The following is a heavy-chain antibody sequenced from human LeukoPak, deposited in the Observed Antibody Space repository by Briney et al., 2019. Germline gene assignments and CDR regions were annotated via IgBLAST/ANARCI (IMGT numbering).Heavy chain of an antibody. Sequence: GASVTVSCKASGYTFTSYYMHWVRQAPGQGLEWMGIINPSGGSTSYAQKFQGRVTMTRDTSTSTVYMELSRLRSERTAVEYCARDAGYCSSTSCYGGSWFDPWGQGTLVTVSS. D-gene: IGHD2-2*01. CDR2: INPSGGST. CDR1: GYTFTSYY. CDR3: ARDAGYCSSTSCYGGSWFDP. J-gene: IGHJ5*02. V-gene: IGHV1-46*01.